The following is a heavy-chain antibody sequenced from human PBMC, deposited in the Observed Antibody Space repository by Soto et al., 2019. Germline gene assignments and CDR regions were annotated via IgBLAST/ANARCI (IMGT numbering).Heavy chain of an antibody. D-gene: IGHD6-19*01. CDR2: IRSKANSYAT. CDR3: TRFIAVAGTGDY. Sequence: EVQLVESGGGLVQPGGSLKLSCAASGFIFSGSAMHWVRQASGKGLEWVGRIRSKANSYATAYAASVKGRFTISRDDSKNTAYLQMNSLKTEDTAVYYCTRFIAVAGTGDYWGQGTLVTVSS. V-gene: IGHV3-73*02. CDR1: GFIFSGSA. J-gene: IGHJ4*02.